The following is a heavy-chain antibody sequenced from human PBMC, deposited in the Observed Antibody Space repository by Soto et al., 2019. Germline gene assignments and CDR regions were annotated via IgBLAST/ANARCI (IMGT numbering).Heavy chain of an antibody. Sequence: QVQLVQSGAEVKKPGSSVKVSCKASGGTFSSYAISWVRQAPGQGLEWMGGILPIFGTANYAQKFQGRVTITADKSTITAYMELSSLRSEDTAGYYCARSVDYDFCSGDHYYYYGMDVWGQGTTVTVSS. CDR2: ILPIFGTA. V-gene: IGHV1-69*06. J-gene: IGHJ6*02. CDR3: ARSVDYDFCSGDHYYYYGMDV. D-gene: IGHD3-3*01. CDR1: GGTFSSYA.